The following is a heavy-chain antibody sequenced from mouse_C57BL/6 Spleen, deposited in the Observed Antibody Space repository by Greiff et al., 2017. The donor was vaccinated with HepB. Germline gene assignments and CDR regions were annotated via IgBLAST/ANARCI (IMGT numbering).Heavy chain of an antibody. CDR3: ARWIYSSSYAMDY. V-gene: IGHV1-55*01. Sequence: QVQLQQPGAELVKPGASVKMSCKASGYTFTSYWITWVKQRPGQGLEWIGDIYPGSGSTNYNEKFKSKATLTVDTSSSTAYMQLSSLTSEDSAVYYCARWIYSSSYAMDYWGQGTSVTVSS. D-gene: IGHD3-1*01. CDR1: GYTFTSYW. J-gene: IGHJ4*01. CDR2: IYPGSGST.